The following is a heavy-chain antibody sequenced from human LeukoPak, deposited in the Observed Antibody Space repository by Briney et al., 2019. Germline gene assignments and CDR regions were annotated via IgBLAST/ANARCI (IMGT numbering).Heavy chain of an antibody. J-gene: IGHJ5*02. Sequence: GRSLRLSCAASGFTFDDYAMPWVRQAPGKGLEWVSGISWNSGSIGYADSVKGRFTISRDNAKNSLYLQMNSLRAEDTALYYCAKDTAPHYDFWSGYYVHWFDPWGQGTLVTVSS. CDR3: AKDTAPHYDFWSGYYVHWFDP. V-gene: IGHV3-9*01. CDR2: ISWNSGSI. CDR1: GFTFDDYA. D-gene: IGHD3-3*01.